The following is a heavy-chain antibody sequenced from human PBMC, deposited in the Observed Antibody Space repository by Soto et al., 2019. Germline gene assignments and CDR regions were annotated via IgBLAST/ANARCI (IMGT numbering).Heavy chain of an antibody. Sequence: GGSLRLSCAASGFTFSSYAMSWVRQAPGKGLEWVSAISGSGGSTYYADSVKGRFTISRDNSKNTLYLQMNSLRAEDTAVYYCAKGRINYDFWSGPSSAFDPWGQGTLVTVSS. CDR1: GFTFSSYA. V-gene: IGHV3-23*01. CDR3: AKGRINYDFWSGPSSAFDP. CDR2: ISGSGGST. D-gene: IGHD3-3*01. J-gene: IGHJ5*02.